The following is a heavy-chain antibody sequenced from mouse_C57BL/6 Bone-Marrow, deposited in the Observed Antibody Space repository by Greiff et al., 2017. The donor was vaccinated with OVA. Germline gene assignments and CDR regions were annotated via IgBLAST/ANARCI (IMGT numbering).Heavy chain of an antibody. D-gene: IGHD2-4*01. J-gene: IGHJ3*01. CDR3: ARSERLRAWFAY. Sequence: QVQLQQPGAELVKPGASVKLSCKASGYTFTSYWMHWVKQRPGRGLEWIGRIDPNSGGPKYNEKFKSKATLTVDKPSSTAYMQLSSLTSEYSAVYYCARSERLRAWFAYWGQGTLVTVSA. CDR1: GYTFTSYW. V-gene: IGHV1-72*01. CDR2: IDPNSGGP.